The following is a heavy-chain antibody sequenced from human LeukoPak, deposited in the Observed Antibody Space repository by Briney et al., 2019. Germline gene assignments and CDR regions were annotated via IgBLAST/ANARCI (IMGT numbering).Heavy chain of an antibody. CDR3: AREGLCSGGSCYPDY. D-gene: IGHD2-15*01. CDR1: GYTFTNYG. V-gene: IGHV1-18*01. CDR2: ISAYNGNT. Sequence: ASVKVSCKAPGYTFTNYGITWVRQAPGQGLECMGWISAYNGNTNYAQKLQGRVTMTTDTSTGTAYMELRSLRSDDTAVYYCAREGLCSGGSCYPDYWGQGTLVTVSS. J-gene: IGHJ4*01.